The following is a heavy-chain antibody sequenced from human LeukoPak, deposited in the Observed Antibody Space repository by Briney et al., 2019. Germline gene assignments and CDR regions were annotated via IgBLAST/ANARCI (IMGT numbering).Heavy chain of an antibody. CDR3: ARDPYSNYGWFDP. D-gene: IGHD4-11*01. J-gene: IGHJ5*02. V-gene: IGHV4-30-2*01. CDR1: GGSISSGGYY. Sequence: SETLSLTCTVSGGSISSGGYYWSWIRQPPGKGLEWIGYIYHSGSTYYNPSLKSRVTISVDRSKNQFSLKLSSVTAADTAVYYCARDPYSNYGWFDPWGQGTLVTVSS. CDR2: IYHSGST.